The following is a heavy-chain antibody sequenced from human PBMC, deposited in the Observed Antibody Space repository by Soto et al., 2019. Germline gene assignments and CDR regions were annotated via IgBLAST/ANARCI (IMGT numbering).Heavy chain of an antibody. CDR2: IWYDGSNK. D-gene: IGHD2-15*01. V-gene: IGHV3-33*01. J-gene: IGHJ4*02. CDR1: GFTFSSYG. CDR3: AGGYCSGGSCYFFDY. Sequence: QVQLVESGGGVVQPGRSLRLSCAASGFTFSSYGMHWVRQAPGKGLEWVAVIWYDGSNKYYAYSVKGRFTISRDNSKNTLYLQMNSLRAEDTAVYYCAGGYCSGGSCYFFDYWGQGTLVTVSS.